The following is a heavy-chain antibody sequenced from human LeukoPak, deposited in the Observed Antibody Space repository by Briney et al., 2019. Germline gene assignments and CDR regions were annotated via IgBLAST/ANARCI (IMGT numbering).Heavy chain of an antibody. V-gene: IGHV3-23*01. J-gene: IGHJ4*02. D-gene: IGHD3-22*01. CDR1: GLIYSIYA. CDR3: SKDRPNYYGSKGQYYRRDGDY. Sequence: PGGSVRLSCAASGLIYSIYAMRWVRQAPGRGLEGVSSITSNWDGKYDADTVKGRFTISRDNSENMLYLQMNSMRVEGTAIYFWSKDRPNYYGSKGQYYRRDGDYWGQGTLVTVSS. CDR2: ITSNWDGK.